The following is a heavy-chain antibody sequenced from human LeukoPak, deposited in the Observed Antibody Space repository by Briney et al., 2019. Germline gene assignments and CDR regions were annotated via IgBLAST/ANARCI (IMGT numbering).Heavy chain of an antibody. V-gene: IGHV1-18*01. Sequence: ASVKVSCKASGYTFTNYGISWVRQAPGQGLEWMGWISAYSGYTHYAQKIQGRVTVTTEASTSTAQLELRSLTSYDTAVYYCARDAVSTTTAGGIDYWGQGTLVTVSS. CDR3: ARDAVSTTTAGGIDY. CDR1: GYTFTNYG. J-gene: IGHJ4*02. D-gene: IGHD5/OR15-5a*01. CDR2: ISAYSGYT.